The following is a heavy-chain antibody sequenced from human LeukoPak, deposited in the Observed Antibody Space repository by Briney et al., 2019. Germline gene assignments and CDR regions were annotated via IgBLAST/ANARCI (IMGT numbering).Heavy chain of an antibody. J-gene: IGHJ4*02. Sequence: GGSLRLSCAASGFTFSSYAMSWVRQAPGKGLEWVSYISSSSSTIYYADSVKGRFTISRDNAKNSLYLQMNSLRAEDTAVYYCAKDRAVSNPDFDYWGQGTLVTVSS. CDR2: ISSSSSTI. CDR3: AKDRAVSNPDFDY. CDR1: GFTFSSYA. D-gene: IGHD6-19*01. V-gene: IGHV3-48*01.